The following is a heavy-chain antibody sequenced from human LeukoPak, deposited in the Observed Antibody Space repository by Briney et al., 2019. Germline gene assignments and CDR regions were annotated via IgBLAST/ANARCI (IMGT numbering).Heavy chain of an antibody. CDR1: GGSFSGYY. J-gene: IGHJ4*02. Sequence: SETLSLTCAVYGGSFSGYYWSWIRQPPGKGLEWIGEIYHSGSTNYNPSLKSRVTISVDKSKNQFSLKLSSVTAADTAVYYCARAGSSWDFDYWGQGTLVTVSS. CDR2: IYHSGST. CDR3: ARAGSSWDFDY. D-gene: IGHD6-13*01. V-gene: IGHV4-34*01.